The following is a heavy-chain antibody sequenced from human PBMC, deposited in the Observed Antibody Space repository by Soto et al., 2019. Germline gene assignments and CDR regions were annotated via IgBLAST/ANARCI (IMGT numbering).Heavy chain of an antibody. CDR3: AREIVTAGGNNYFDP. CDR2: VYHTGDT. Sequence: QVQLQESGPRLVKPSGSLSLTCGVSGGTVASSHWWSWVRQSLGGGLDWIGNVYHTGDTNFNPSLQSRVTMSVDKSNNQFYLRLNSLTAADTAVYFCAREIVTAGGNNYFDPWGPGTLVTVSS. V-gene: IGHV4-4*02. D-gene: IGHD2-21*02. J-gene: IGHJ5*02. CDR1: GGTVASSHW.